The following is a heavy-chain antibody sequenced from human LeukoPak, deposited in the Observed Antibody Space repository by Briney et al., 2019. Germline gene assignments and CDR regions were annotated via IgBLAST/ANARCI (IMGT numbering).Heavy chain of an antibody. Sequence: SETLSLTCTVSGGSISSSSYYWGWIRQPPGKGLEWIGSIYYSGSTYYNPSLKSRVTISVDTSENQVSLKLSSVTAADTAVYYCASGRSSTSGQFDYWGQGTLVTVSS. CDR3: ASGRSSTSGQFDY. V-gene: IGHV4-39*01. J-gene: IGHJ4*02. CDR1: GGSISSSSYY. CDR2: IYYSGST. D-gene: IGHD2-2*01.